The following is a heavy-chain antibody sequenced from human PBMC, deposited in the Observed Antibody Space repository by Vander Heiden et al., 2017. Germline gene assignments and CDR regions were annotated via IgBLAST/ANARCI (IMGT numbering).Heavy chain of an antibody. CDR1: GFTISSYA. D-gene: IGHD6-13*01. V-gene: IGHV3-30-3*01. J-gene: IGHJ4*02. CDR3: AIAYGYSSSWYVY. Sequence: QVQLVASGGGAVQPGRSLRLSCAASGFTISSYAMHWVPQAPGKGREWVAVISYDGNNKYYADSVKGRFTISRDNSKNTLYLQMNSLRAEDTAVYYCAIAYGYSSSWYVYWGQGTRVTVSS. CDR2: ISYDGNNK.